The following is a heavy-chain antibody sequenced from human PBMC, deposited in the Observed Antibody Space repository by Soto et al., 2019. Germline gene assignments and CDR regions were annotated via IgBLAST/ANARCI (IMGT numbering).Heavy chain of an antibody. Sequence: QVQLVQSGAEVKKPGSSVKVSCKASGGTFSSYAFSWVRQAPGQGLEWMGGIIPVFNTTNYAQKFQGRVTIIADESTGTAYMELSSLTSEETAVYYCAREGEYSTGWYSLDYWGQGTLVTVSS. D-gene: IGHD6-19*01. J-gene: IGHJ4*02. V-gene: IGHV1-69*01. CDR2: IIPVFNTT. CDR3: AREGEYSTGWYSLDY. CDR1: GGTFSSYA.